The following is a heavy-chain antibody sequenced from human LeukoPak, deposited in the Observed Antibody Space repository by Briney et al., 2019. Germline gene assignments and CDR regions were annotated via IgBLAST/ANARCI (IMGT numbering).Heavy chain of an antibody. CDR2: ISGSGFGT. V-gene: IGHV3-23*01. CDR3: AKHRGQYFDY. Sequence: GGSLRLSCAASGFTFSSYTMTWVRQAPGTGLEWVSGISGSGFGTYYADSVKGRFTISRDNSKNTLYLQMNSLRAEDTALYYCAKHRGQYFDYWGQGTLVTVSS. D-gene: IGHD5-12*01. J-gene: IGHJ4*02. CDR1: GFTFSSYT.